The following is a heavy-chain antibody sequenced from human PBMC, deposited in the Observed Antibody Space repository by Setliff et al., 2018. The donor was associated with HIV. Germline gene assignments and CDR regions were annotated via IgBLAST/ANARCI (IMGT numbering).Heavy chain of an antibody. V-gene: IGHV4-39*01. J-gene: IGHJ4*01. Sequence: SETLSLTCTVSGGSISNTNYYWGWIRQPPGKGLEWIGAIDYSGITYYNPSLKSRVTVSIDTSKNQFSLKLHSVTAADTAVYFCATLRWLRSEHSDYWGQGALVTVSS. D-gene: IGHD5-12*01. CDR1: GGSISNTNYY. CDR2: IDYSGIT. CDR3: ATLRWLRSEHSDY.